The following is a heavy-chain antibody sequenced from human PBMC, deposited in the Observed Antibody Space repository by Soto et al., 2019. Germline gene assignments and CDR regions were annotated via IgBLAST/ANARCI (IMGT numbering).Heavy chain of an antibody. D-gene: IGHD2-15*01. CDR3: ARRGGRTTRRNFDY. CDR2: IYYSGST. CDR1: GGSISSSSYY. Sequence: QLQLQESGPGLVKPSETLSLTCTVPGGSISSSSYYWGWIRQPPGKGLEWIGSIYYSGSTYYNPSLKSRVTISVDTSKNQFSLKLSSVTAADTAVYYCARRGGRTTRRNFDYWGQGTLVTVSS. V-gene: IGHV4-39*01. J-gene: IGHJ4*02.